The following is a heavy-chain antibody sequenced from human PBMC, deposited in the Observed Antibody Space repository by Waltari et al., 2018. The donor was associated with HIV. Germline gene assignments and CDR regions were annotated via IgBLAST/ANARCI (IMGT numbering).Heavy chain of an antibody. CDR2: ISSSSIYI. D-gene: IGHD3-22*01. CDR3: ARQDSSGGNYYYGMDV. CDR1: GFTFSSYS. Sequence: EVQLVESGGGLVKPGGSLRLSCAASGFTFSSYSMNWGRQAPGKGLEWVSSISSSSIYISYADSVKGRFTISRDNAKNSLYLQMNSLRAEDTAVYYCARQDSSGGNYYYGMDVWGQGTTVTVSS. J-gene: IGHJ6*02. V-gene: IGHV3-21*01.